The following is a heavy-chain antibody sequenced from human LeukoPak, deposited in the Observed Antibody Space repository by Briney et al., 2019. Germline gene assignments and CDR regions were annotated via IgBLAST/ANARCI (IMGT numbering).Heavy chain of an antibody. D-gene: IGHD3-3*01. J-gene: IGHJ4*02. V-gene: IGHV3-73*01. CDR1: GFTFSGSA. CDR2: IRSKANSYAT. Sequence: GGSLRLSCAASGFTFSGSAMHWVRQASGKGLEWVGRIRSKANSYATAYAASVKGRFTISKDDSENTAYLQMNSLKTEDTAVYYCTSESPYDFWSGYPDYWGQGTLVTVSS. CDR3: TSESPYDFWSGYPDY.